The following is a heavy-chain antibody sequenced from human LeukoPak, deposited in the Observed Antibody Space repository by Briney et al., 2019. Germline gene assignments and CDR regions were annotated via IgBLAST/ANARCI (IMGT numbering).Heavy chain of an antibody. D-gene: IGHD6-13*01. Sequence: SETLSLTCTVSGGSIRSYYWSWIRQPPGKGLEWIGYIYYSGSTNYNPSLKSRVTISVDTSKNQFSLKLSSVTAADTAVYYCARDGSSWSYWGQGTLVTVSS. CDR3: ARDGSSWSY. V-gene: IGHV4-59*01. J-gene: IGHJ4*02. CDR1: GGSIRSYY. CDR2: IYYSGST.